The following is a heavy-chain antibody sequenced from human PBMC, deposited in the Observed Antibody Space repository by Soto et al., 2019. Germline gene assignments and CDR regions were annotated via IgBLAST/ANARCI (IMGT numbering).Heavy chain of an antibody. CDR2: IIPILGIA. CDR3: AREIAVAGIDYYYGMDV. D-gene: IGHD6-19*01. J-gene: IGHJ6*02. CDR1: GGTFSSYT. V-gene: IGHV1-69*08. Sequence: QVQLVQSGAEVKKPGSSVKVSCKASGGTFSSYTISWVRQAPGQGLEWMGRIIPILGIANYAQKFQGRVTITADESTSTAYTELSSLRSEDTAVYYCAREIAVAGIDYYYGMDVWGQGTTVTVSS.